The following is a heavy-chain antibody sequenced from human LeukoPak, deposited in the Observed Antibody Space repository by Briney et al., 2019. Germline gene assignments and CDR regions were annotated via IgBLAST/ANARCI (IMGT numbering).Heavy chain of an antibody. CDR3: ARDRGYSPDV. D-gene: IGHD5-18*01. CDR2: LNGDGSSI. J-gene: IGHJ6*02. CDR1: GFTFSSYS. Sequence: PGGSLRLSCAASGFTFSSYSMNWVRQAPGKGLVWVAHLNGDGSSITYADSVKGRFTISRDNAKSTLYLQMNSLRVEDTAVYYCARDRGYSPDVWGQGTTVTVSS. V-gene: IGHV3-74*01.